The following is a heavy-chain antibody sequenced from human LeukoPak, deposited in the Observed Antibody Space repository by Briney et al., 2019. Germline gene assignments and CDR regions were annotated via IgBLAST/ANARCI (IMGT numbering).Heavy chain of an antibody. CDR3: ARFALKTPPTD. CDR2: ISSSSSYI. J-gene: IGHJ4*02. CDR1: GFTVSDNS. Sequence: AGGSLRLSCTVSGFTVSDNSMSWVRQAPGKGLEWVSSISSSSSYIYYADSVKGRFTISRDNAKNSLYLQMNSLRAEDTAVYYCARFALKTPPTDWGQGTLVTVSS. V-gene: IGHV3-21*01.